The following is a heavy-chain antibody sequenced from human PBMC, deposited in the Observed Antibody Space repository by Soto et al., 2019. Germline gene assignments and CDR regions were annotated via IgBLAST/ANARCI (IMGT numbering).Heavy chain of an antibody. V-gene: IGHV1-18*01. J-gene: IGHJ4*02. Sequence: QVQLVQSGAEVKKPGASVKVSCKASGYTFTSYGISWVRQAPGQGLEWMGWISAYNGNTKDTQKLQGRVPMTTDTATSTGYMELRGLRSDDTAVDYCARDLAVGLVDYWGQGTLVTVSS. CDR2: ISAYNGNT. D-gene: IGHD6-19*01. CDR3: ARDLAVGLVDY. CDR1: GYTFTSYG.